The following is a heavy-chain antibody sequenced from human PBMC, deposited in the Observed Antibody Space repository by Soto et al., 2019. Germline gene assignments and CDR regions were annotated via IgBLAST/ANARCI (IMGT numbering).Heavy chain of an antibody. V-gene: IGHV4-34*01. CDR2: INHSGST. J-gene: IGHJ6*02. CDR3: ATRLRLAYGMDV. CDR1: GGSFSGYY. Sequence: SETLSLTCAVYGGSFSGYYWSWIRQPPGKGLEWIGEINHSGSTNYNPSLKSRVTISVDTSKNQFSLKLSSVTAADTAVYYCATRLRLAYGMDVWGQGTTVTVYS. D-gene: IGHD4-17*01.